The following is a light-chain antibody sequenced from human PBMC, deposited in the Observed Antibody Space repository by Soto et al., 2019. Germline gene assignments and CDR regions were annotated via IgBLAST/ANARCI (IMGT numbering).Light chain of an antibody. Sequence: EVVLTQSPGTLSLSAGERATLSCRASQSVSISVGWYQQKPGQAPRLLIYEASNRATGIPDRFSGSGSGTDFTLTISRLEPEDLAVYYCQQYDRSPRTFGQGTKVDI. CDR3: QQYDRSPRT. V-gene: IGKV3-20*01. CDR2: EAS. CDR1: QSVSIS. J-gene: IGKJ1*01.